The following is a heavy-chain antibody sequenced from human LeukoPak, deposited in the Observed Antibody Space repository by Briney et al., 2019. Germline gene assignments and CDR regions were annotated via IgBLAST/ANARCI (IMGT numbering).Heavy chain of an antibody. CDR3: ARDQAETYYFDY. CDR1: GFTSSRNY. J-gene: IGHJ4*02. CDR2: FCSGGST. D-gene: IGHD2-15*01. V-gene: IGHV3-66*02. Sequence: GGSLRLSCAAPGFTSSRNYMSWAGRAQGKGLEWVSVFCSGGSTYYADSVKGRFTISRDNSENTLYLQMNSLRAEDTAVYYCARDQAETYYFDYWGQGTLVTVSS.